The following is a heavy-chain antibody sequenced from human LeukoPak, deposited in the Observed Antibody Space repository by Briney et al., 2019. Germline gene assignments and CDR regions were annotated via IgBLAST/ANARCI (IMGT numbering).Heavy chain of an antibody. CDR3: ARECGGGEASDAFDI. CDR1: GYTFTSYY. D-gene: IGHD3-10*01. J-gene: IGHJ3*02. CDR2: INPSGGSQ. V-gene: IGHV1-46*01. Sequence: ASVKVSCKASGYTFTSYYMHWVRQAPGQGLEWMGIINPSGGSQSYAQKFQGRVTITRDMSTSTFYSELSSLISEDTTLYYCARECGGGEASDAFDIWGQGTMVTVSS.